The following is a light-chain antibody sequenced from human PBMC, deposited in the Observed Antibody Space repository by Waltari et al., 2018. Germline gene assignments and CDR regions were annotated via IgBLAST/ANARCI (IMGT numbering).Light chain of an antibody. Sequence: QSVLTPPPSASGTPGQRVTIPCSGGNSNIGSNHINWYQQFPGTAPKLLICRDNKRTSGVPDRFSGSKSGTSASLVISGLRSEDDADYYCATWDNSLSGRVFGGGTRVTVL. CDR2: RDN. CDR3: ATWDNSLSGRV. V-gene: IGLV1-47*01. J-gene: IGLJ3*02. CDR1: NSNIGSNH.